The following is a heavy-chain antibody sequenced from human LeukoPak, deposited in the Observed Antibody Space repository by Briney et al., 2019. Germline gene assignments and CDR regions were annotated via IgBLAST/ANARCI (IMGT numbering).Heavy chain of an antibody. J-gene: IGHJ4*02. Sequence: GGSPRLSCAASGFTFSSYSMNWVRQAPGKGLEWVSSISSSSSYIYYADSVKGRFTISRDNAKNSLYLQMNSLRAEDTAVYYCARDSIAAAGTGDYWGQGTLVTVSS. V-gene: IGHV3-21*01. CDR2: ISSSSSYI. CDR1: GFTFSSYS. CDR3: ARDSIAAAGTGDY. D-gene: IGHD6-13*01.